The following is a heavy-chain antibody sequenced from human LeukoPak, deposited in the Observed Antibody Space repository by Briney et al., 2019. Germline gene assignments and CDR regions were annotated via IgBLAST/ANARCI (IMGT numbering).Heavy chain of an antibody. Sequence: ASVKVSCKASGGTFSSYAISWVRQAPGQGLEWMGGIIPIFGTANYAQKFQGRVTITADESTSTAYMELSSLRSEDTAVYYCARDWGSYGYTYFQHWGQGTLVTVTS. J-gene: IGHJ1*01. CDR1: GGTFSSYA. D-gene: IGHD5-18*01. CDR3: ARDWGSYGYTYFQH. V-gene: IGHV1-69*13. CDR2: IIPIFGTA.